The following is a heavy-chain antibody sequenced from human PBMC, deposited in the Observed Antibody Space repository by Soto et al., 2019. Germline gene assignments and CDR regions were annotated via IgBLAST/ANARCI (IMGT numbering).Heavy chain of an antibody. CDR3: AKAPSGSGSPYFDY. D-gene: IGHD3-10*01. J-gene: IGHJ4*02. V-gene: IGHV3-23*01. CDR2: ISVSGVST. CDR1: GFTFSSYA. Sequence: GGSLGLSCAASGFTFSSYAMSWARQAPGKGLEWVSTISVSGVSTYYADSVKGRFTISRDNSKNTLYLQMNSLRAEDTAVYYRAKAPSGSGSPYFDYWGQGTLVTVSS.